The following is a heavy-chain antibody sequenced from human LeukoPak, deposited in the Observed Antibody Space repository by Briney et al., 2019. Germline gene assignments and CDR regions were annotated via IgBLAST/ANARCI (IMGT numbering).Heavy chain of an antibody. CDR1: GITFSSYA. V-gene: IGHV3-23*01. CDR2: ISGRDDST. D-gene: IGHD3-16*01. J-gene: IGHJ5*02. CDR3: AKSGGVRFDP. Sequence: GGSLRLSCAASGITFSSYAMSWVRQAPGEGLEWVSAISGRDDSTYYADSVKGRFTISRDSSKNTLYLQMNSLRAEDTAVYYCAKSGGVRFDPWGQGTLVTVSS.